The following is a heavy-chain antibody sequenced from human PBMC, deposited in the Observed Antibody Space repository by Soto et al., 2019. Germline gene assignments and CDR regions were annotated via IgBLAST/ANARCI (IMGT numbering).Heavy chain of an antibody. V-gene: IGHV1-8*01. J-gene: IGHJ5*02. Sequence: ASVKVSCKASGYTFTSYDINWVRQATGQGLEWMGWMNPNSGNTGYAQKFQGRVTMTRNTSISTAYMELSSLRSEDTAVYYCARAGGDCGGDCYRGWFDPWGQGTLVTVSS. CDR3: ARAGGDCGGDCYRGWFDP. CDR2: MNPNSGNT. CDR1: GYTFTSYD. D-gene: IGHD2-21*02.